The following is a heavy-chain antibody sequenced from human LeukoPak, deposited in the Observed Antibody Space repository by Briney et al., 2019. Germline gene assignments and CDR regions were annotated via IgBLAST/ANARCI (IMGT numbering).Heavy chain of an antibody. V-gene: IGHV6-1*01. CDR2: TYYRSTWYN. J-gene: IGHJ5*02. Sequence: SQTLSLTCAISGDSVSSNSVTWNWIRQSPSRGLEWPGRTYYRSTWYNDYAVSVRGRITVNPDTSKNQFSLHLNSVTPEDMAVYYCARRLTQYDCFNPWGQGILVTVSS. CDR1: GDSVSSNSVT. D-gene: IGHD2-2*01. CDR3: ARRLTQYDCFNP.